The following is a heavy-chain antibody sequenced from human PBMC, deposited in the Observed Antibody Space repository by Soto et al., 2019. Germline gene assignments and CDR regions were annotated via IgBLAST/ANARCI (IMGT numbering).Heavy chain of an antibody. CDR1: GFPFSAYN. Sequence: EVQLVESGGGLVKPGGSLRLSCTGSGFPFSAYNINWVRQAPGKGLEWVSSITVGSSHIYQPNSMKGRFTISRDYAKNSVYRQIDSLRDEDTALYYCSRSPEVGVRGAYWGQGTLVTVSS. CDR3: SRSPEVGVRGAY. V-gene: IGHV3-21*01. J-gene: IGHJ4*02. CDR2: ITVGSSHI. D-gene: IGHD3-16*01.